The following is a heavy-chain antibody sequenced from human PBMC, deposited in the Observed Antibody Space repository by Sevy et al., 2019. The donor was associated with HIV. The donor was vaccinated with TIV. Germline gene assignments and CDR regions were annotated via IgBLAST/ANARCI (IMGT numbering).Heavy chain of an antibody. Sequence: SETLSLTCTVSGDSISSYYWSWIRQPAGKGLEWIGRFDTSGSTNYNPSLKSRLSMSVDTSKNQFSLKLSSVTAADTAVYYCARDGNGMDVRGQGTMVTVSS. V-gene: IGHV4-4*07. CDR3: ARDGNGMDV. D-gene: IGHD2-15*01. CDR1: GDSISSYY. CDR2: FDTSGST. J-gene: IGHJ6*02.